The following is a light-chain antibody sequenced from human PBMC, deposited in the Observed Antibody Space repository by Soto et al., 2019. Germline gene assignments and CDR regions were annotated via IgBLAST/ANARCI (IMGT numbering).Light chain of an antibody. CDR1: QSVSSN. J-gene: IGKJ2*01. V-gene: IGKV3-15*01. Sequence: EIVMTQSPATLSVSPGERATLSCRASQSVSSNLAWYQHKPGQAPRLLIYGASTRATGIPARFSASGSGTEFSLTISSLQSEDFAVYYGQQYNNWPPNQYTFGQGTKLEIK. CDR3: QQYNNWPPNQYT. CDR2: GAS.